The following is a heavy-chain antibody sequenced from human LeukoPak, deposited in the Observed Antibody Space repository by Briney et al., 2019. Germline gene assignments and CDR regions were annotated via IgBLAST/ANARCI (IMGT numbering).Heavy chain of an antibody. Sequence: GGSPRLSCSASGFTFGDSAMNWVRQAPGKGLEWVGFIRSKDYGGRTEYAASVKGRFTISRDDSKSIAYLQMNSLRAEDTALYYCAKGSSGYFFDLWGQGTLVTVSS. CDR1: GFTFGDSA. J-gene: IGHJ4*02. V-gene: IGHV3-49*04. D-gene: IGHD3-22*01. CDR3: AKGSSGYFFDL. CDR2: IRSKDYGGRT.